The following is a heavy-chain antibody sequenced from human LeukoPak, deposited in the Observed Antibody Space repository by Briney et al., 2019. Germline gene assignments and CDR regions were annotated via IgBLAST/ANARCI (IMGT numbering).Heavy chain of an antibody. CDR3: AKVTVGSSGWYLGY. Sequence: GGSLRLSCTASGFTFSSYAMTWVRQAPGKGLEWVSSISGSGDYTYYADSVEGRFTISRDNSKNTLYLQMNSLRAEDTAVHYCAKVTVGSSGWYLGYWGQGTLVTVSS. CDR1: GFTFSSYA. CDR2: ISGSGDYT. D-gene: IGHD6-19*01. J-gene: IGHJ4*02. V-gene: IGHV3-23*01.